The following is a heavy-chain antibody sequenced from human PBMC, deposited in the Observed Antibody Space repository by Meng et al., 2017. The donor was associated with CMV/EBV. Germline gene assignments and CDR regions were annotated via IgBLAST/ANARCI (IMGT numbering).Heavy chain of an antibody. J-gene: IGHJ4*02. Sequence: GESLKISCAASGFTFSSYWMSWVRQAPGKGLEWVANIKQDGSEKYYVDSVKGRFTISRDNAKNSLYLQMNSLRAEDTAVYYCARDGSGSYSYWGQGTLVTVSS. D-gene: IGHD1-26*01. V-gene: IGHV3-7*01. CDR3: ARDGSGSYSY. CDR2: IKQDGSEK. CDR1: GFTFSSYW.